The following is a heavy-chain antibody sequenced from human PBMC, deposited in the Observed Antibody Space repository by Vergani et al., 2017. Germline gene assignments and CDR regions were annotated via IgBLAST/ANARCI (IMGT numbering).Heavy chain of an antibody. D-gene: IGHD3-16*02. Sequence: DVHLAESGGGFFQPGGSLRLSCSASGFSFNSYWMHWVRQVPGNGLLWVSRIKSDGSITAYADSVKGRFTISRDNAQNTLYLQMNSLRVEDTGVYYCARARCIETCYMSKWLDSWGQGTLVTVSS. CDR2: IKSDGSIT. V-gene: IGHV3-74*03. J-gene: IGHJ5*01. CDR1: GFSFNSYW. CDR3: ARARCIETCYMSKWLDS.